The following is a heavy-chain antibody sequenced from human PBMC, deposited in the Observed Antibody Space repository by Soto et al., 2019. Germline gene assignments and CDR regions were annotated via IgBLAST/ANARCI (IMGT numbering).Heavy chain of an antibody. V-gene: IGHV3-30*18. J-gene: IGHJ6*02. CDR3: AKEYLQSGDGMDV. Sequence: QVQLVESGGGVVQPGRSLRLSCAASGFTFSSYGMHWVRQAPGKGLEWVAVISYDGSNKYYADSVKGRFTISRDNSNNILYLQMNSLRAEDTAVYYCAKEYLQSGDGMDVCGQGTTVTVSS. CDR1: GFTFSSYG. D-gene: IGHD1-26*01. CDR2: ISYDGSNK.